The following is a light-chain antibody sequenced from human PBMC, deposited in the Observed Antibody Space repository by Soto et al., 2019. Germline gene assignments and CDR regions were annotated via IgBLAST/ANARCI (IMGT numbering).Light chain of an antibody. Sequence: DIQMTQSPSSLSASVGDRVTITCRASQGISNYLAWYQQKPGKVPELLIYAASTLQSGVPSRFSGSGSGTEFSLTLSGLQPDDVATYYCHKYNHAPTFGGGTKVEIK. CDR1: QGISNY. J-gene: IGKJ4*01. CDR3: HKYNHAPT. CDR2: AAS. V-gene: IGKV1-27*01.